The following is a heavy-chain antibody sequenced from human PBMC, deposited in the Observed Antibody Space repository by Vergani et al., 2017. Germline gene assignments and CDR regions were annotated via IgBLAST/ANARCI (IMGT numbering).Heavy chain of an antibody. J-gene: IGHJ4*02. CDR3: ARGYPGRGRLNKRVGFDY. D-gene: IGHD1/OR15-1a*01. CDR2: INHSGST. CDR1: GGPFSGYY. Sequence: QVQLQQWGAGLLKPSETLSLTCAVYGGPFSGYYWSWIRQPPGKGLEWIGEINHSGSTNYNPSLKSRVTISLDTSKNQFSLKLSSVTAADRAVYYCARGYPGRGRLNKRVGFDYWGQGTLVTVSS. V-gene: IGHV4-34*01.